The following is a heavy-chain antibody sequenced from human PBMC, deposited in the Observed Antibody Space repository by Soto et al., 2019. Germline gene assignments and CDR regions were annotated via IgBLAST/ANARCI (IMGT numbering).Heavy chain of an antibody. CDR1: GGSISGSY. V-gene: IGHV4-59*01. CDR2: VYYTGST. Sequence: SESLSLTCSVSGGSISGSYWSWIRQSPGKGLEWLGYVYYTGSTNYSPSLRSRVSISVDTSKNEFSLRLSSVTAADTAVYFCARSVAVPGAHIDYWGQGTQVTVSS. D-gene: IGHD6-19*01. CDR3: ARSVAVPGAHIDY. J-gene: IGHJ4*02.